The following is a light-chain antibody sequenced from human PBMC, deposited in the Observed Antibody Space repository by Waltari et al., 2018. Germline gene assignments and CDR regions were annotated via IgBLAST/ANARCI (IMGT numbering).Light chain of an antibody. CDR3: QQYYSTPPT. CDR2: WAS. Sequence: DIVITHSPDSLAVSLGARATINCKSSQSVLYSSNNKNYLAWYQQKPGQPPKLLIYWASTRESGVPDRFSGSGSGTDFTLTISSLQAEDVAVYYCQQYYSTPPTFGGGTKVEI. J-gene: IGKJ4*01. V-gene: IGKV4-1*01. CDR1: QSVLYSSNNKNY.